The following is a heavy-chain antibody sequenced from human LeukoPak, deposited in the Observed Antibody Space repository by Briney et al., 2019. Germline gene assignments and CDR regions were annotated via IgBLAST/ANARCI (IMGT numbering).Heavy chain of an antibody. Sequence: SETLSLTCTVSGGSISSYYWSWIRQPPGKGLEWIGYIYHSGSTNYNPSLKSRVTISVDTSKNQFSLKLSSVTAADTAVYCCARGYCSSTSCYYYGMDVWGQGTTVTVSS. CDR2: IYHSGST. CDR3: ARGYCSSTSCYYYGMDV. D-gene: IGHD2-2*01. CDR1: GGSISSYY. V-gene: IGHV4-59*08. J-gene: IGHJ6*02.